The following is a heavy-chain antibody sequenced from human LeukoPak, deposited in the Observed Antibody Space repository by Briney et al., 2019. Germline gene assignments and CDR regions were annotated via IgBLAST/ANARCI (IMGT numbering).Heavy chain of an antibody. Sequence: GGSLRLSCGGSGFTFEDYAMRWVRHTPGKGLEWVSYISWSSGNIPYADFVGGRFTISRDNAKNSLSLQMNSLGNEDTAVYYCAKDAYGGATFLYYKYGWGKGTTVTVSS. D-gene: IGHD2/OR15-2a*01. CDR2: ISWSSGNI. CDR3: AKDAYGGATFLYYKYG. CDR1: GFTFEDYA. V-gene: IGHV3-9*01. J-gene: IGHJ6*03.